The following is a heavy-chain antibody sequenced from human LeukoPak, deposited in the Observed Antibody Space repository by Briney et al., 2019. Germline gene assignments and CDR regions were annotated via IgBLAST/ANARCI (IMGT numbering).Heavy chain of an antibody. CDR2: ISRTSDIV. Sequence: GGSLRLSCAASGFTFSGYTLNWVRQAPGKGLEWVSYISRTSDIVSYADSVRGRFTISRDNAKNSLCLQMSSIRAEDTAVYYCARDYGYAFDTWGQGTMVTVSS. D-gene: IGHD3-16*01. CDR1: GFTFSGYT. J-gene: IGHJ3*02. V-gene: IGHV3-48*01. CDR3: ARDYGYAFDT.